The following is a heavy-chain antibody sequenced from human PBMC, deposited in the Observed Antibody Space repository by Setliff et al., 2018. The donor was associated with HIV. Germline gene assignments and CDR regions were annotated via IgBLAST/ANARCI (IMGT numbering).Heavy chain of an antibody. D-gene: IGHD1-26*01. CDR2: IIPVYGTA. Sequence: SVKVSCKASGGTFSNHAITWVRQVPGQGPEWMGGIIPVYGTANYAQKFQGRVTMTRDTSTSTVYMELSSLRSEDTAVYYCARGGQYSGSYLPRDYYMDVWGKGTTVTVSS. J-gene: IGHJ6*03. CDR1: GGTFSNHA. CDR3: ARGGQYSGSYLPRDYYMDV. V-gene: IGHV1-69*05.